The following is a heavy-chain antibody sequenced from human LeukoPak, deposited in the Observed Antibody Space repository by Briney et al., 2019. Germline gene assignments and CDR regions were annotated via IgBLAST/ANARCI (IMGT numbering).Heavy chain of an antibody. CDR1: GYSISSGYY. J-gene: IGHJ3*02. Sequence: SETLSLTCTVSGYSISSGYYWGWIRQPPGKGLEWIGSIYHSGSTSYNPSLKSRVTISVDTSKNQFSLKLSSVTAADTAVYYCARGPSWDYDYDAQGRDFDIWGQGTMVTVSS. CDR3: ARGPSWDYDYDAQGRDFDI. D-gene: IGHD3-16*01. V-gene: IGHV4-38-2*02. CDR2: IYHSGST.